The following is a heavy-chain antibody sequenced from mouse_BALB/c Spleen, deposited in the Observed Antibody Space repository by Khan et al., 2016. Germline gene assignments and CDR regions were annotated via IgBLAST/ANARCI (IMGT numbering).Heavy chain of an antibody. D-gene: IGHD2-14*01. CDR3: ARRSYYYGYDYYPMDD. Sequence: EVELVESGGALVKPGGSLKLSCAASGFTFSSYAMSWVLQTPEKRLEWVASFGSGGSYTNYPACVKGRFTISRDNAKNTLLLQMSSLSTEDTAMYYCARRSYYYGYDYYPMDDWGQGTSVTVSS. V-gene: IGHV5-9-3*01. CDR1: GFTFSSYA. CDR2: FGSGGSYT. J-gene: IGHJ4*01.